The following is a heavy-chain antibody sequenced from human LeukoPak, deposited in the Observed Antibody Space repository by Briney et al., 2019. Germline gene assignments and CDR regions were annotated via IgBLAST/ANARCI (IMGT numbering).Heavy chain of an antibody. J-gene: IGHJ4*02. Sequence: GRSQRLSCVASGFIFNDHAFHWVRQSPDKGLEWVALIGSDGAKKYYADSVQGRFTVSRENSKTTLFLQMNTVRADDTAVYFCARQMTSTRLFDSWGQGTLVTVSS. CDR2: IGSDGAKK. CDR3: ARQMTSTRLFDS. D-gene: IGHD5/OR15-5a*01. CDR1: GFIFNDHA. V-gene: IGHV3-30*04.